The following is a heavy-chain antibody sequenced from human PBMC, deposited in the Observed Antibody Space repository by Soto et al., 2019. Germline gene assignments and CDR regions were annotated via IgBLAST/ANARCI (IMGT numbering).Heavy chain of an antibody. Sequence: QVQLVQSGAEVKKPGASVKVSCKASGYTFTSYGISWVRQAPGQGLEWMGWISAYNGNTNYAQKLQGRVTMTTDTSTSTAYMELRSLRSDDTAVYYCARDHRRRGYSYGLAEFDYWGQGTLVNVSS. V-gene: IGHV1-18*01. D-gene: IGHD5-18*01. CDR3: ARDHRRRGYSYGLAEFDY. CDR1: GYTFTSYG. CDR2: ISAYNGNT. J-gene: IGHJ4*02.